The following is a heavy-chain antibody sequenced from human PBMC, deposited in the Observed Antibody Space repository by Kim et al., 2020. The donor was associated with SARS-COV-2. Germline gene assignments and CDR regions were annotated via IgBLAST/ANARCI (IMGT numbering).Heavy chain of an antibody. CDR3: ARLGEFYYYYGMDV. CDR1: GFTFSSYA. CDR2: ISYDGSNK. D-gene: IGHD2-21*01. Sequence: GGSLRLSCAASGFTFSSYAMHWVRQAPGKGLEWVAVISYDGSNKYYADSVKGRFTISRDNSKNTLYLQMNSLRAEDTAVYYCARLGEFYYYYGMDVWGQGTTVTVSS. V-gene: IGHV3-30*04. J-gene: IGHJ6*02.